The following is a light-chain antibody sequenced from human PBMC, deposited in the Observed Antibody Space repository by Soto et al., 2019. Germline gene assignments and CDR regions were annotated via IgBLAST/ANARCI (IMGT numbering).Light chain of an antibody. CDR1: QSVSISF. V-gene: IGKV3-20*01. CDR3: HQYADSPQT. J-gene: IGKJ1*01. Sequence: EIVLTQSPGALVLSPGDRATLSCRASQSVSISFLAWYQHKAGEAPRLLIFGTSTRAPGTPDRFTGSGSGTDFTLTITRLSPEDFAVYYCHQYADSPQTFGQGTKIEL. CDR2: GTS.